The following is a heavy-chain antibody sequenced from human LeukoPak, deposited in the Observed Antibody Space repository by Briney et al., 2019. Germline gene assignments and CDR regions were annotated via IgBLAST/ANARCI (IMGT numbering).Heavy chain of an antibody. D-gene: IGHD1-26*01. J-gene: IGHJ3*02. V-gene: IGHV4-39*07. CDR2: IFYSGST. Sequence: SETLSLTCIVSGGSISSSTYYWGWVRQPPGKGLEWIGSIFYSGSTYYNPSLKSRVNISLDMSKKQYSLKVTSVTAADTAVYYCARNLRGSSGSYYYAFDIWGQGTMVTVSS. CDR3: ARNLRGSSGSYYYAFDI. CDR1: GGSISSSTYY.